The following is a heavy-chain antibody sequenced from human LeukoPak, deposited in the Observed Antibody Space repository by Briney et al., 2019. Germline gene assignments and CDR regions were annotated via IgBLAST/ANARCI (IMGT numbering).Heavy chain of an antibody. CDR1: GFSFSSYT. CDR3: ARVGDYYSSSAFDY. J-gene: IGHJ4*02. Sequence: GGSLRLSCAASGFSFSSYTMNWVRQAPGKGLEWVSYISSSITTIYYADSVKGRFTISRDNAKNSMFLQMNSLRAEDTAVYYCARVGDYYSSSAFDYWGQGTLVTVSS. V-gene: IGHV3-48*01. D-gene: IGHD6-6*01. CDR2: ISSSITTI.